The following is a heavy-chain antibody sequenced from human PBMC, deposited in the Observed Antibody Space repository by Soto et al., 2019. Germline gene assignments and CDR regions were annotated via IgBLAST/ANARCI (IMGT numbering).Heavy chain of an antibody. CDR3: ARDSGSSGWYDLGH. CDR1: GFTFSSYS. J-gene: IGHJ4*02. CDR2: ISSSSSTI. V-gene: IGHV3-48*01. D-gene: IGHD6-19*01. Sequence: EVQLVESGGGLVQPGGSLRLSCAASGFTFSSYSMNWVRQAPGKGLEWVSYISSSSSTIYYADSVKGRFTISRDNAKNSLYLQMNSLRAEDTAVYYCARDSGSSGWYDLGHWGQGILVTVSS.